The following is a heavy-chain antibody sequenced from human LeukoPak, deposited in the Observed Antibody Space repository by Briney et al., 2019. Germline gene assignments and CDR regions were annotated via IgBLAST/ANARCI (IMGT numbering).Heavy chain of an antibody. D-gene: IGHD3-3*01. V-gene: IGHV3-23*01. CDR2: ISGSGGST. CDR1: GFTFSSYA. Sequence: GGSLRLSCAASGFTFSSYAMSWVRQAPGKGLEWVSAISGSGGSTYYADSVKGRFTISRDNSKNTLYLQMNSLRAEDTAVYYCEKSNFFWSVYIRLGVFDIGGKGKMVPVSS. J-gene: IGHJ3*02. CDR3: EKSNFFWSVYIRLGVFDI.